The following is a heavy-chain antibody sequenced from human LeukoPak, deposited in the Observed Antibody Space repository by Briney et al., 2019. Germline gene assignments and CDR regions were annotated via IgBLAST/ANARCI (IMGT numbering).Heavy chain of an antibody. CDR2: IGGSGSST. J-gene: IGHJ4*02. CDR3: AKLWFGELGADYFDY. Sequence: GGSLRLSCATSGFRFSNYAMSWVRQAPGKGLEWVSGIGGSGSSTYYADSVKGRFTISRDNSKNTLYLQMNSLRAEDTAVYYCAKLWFGELGADYFDYWGQGTLVTVSS. D-gene: IGHD3-10*01. CDR1: GFRFSNYA. V-gene: IGHV3-23*01.